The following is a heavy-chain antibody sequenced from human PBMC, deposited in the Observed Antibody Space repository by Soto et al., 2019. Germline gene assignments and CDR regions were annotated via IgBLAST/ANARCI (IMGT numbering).Heavy chain of an antibody. CDR3: ARNGVERFLECLPPEGYTWFDP. CDR2: INPNSGGT. J-gene: IGHJ5*02. CDR1: GYTFTGYD. V-gene: IGHV1-2*02. Sequence: ASVKVSCKASGYTFTGYDMHWVRQAPGQGLEWMGWINPNSGGTNYAQKFQGRVTMTRDTSISTSYMELSRLRSDDTASYYCARNGVERFLECLPPEGYTWFDPWGQGTLVTVSS. D-gene: IGHD3-3*01.